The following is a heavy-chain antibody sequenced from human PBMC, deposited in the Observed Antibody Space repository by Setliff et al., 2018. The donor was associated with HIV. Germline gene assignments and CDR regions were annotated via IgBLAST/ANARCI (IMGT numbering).Heavy chain of an antibody. Sequence: KTSETLSLTCTVSGGSISSSSYYWGWTRQPPGKGLEWIGSIYYSGSTYYNPSLKSRVTISVDTSKNQFSLKLSSVTAADTAVYYCARIGSGWSVGWFDPWGQGTLVTVSS. CDR1: GGSISSSSYY. CDR3: ARIGSGWSVGWFDP. D-gene: IGHD6-13*01. CDR2: IYYSGST. J-gene: IGHJ5*02. V-gene: IGHV4-39*01.